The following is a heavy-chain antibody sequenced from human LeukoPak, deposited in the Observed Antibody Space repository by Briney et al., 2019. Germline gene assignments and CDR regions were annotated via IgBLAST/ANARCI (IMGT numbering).Heavy chain of an antibody. J-gene: IGHJ6*03. CDR3: AKGQMVRGVTTSYYMDA. V-gene: IGHV3-23*01. CDR2: IGGYSLTV. D-gene: IGHD3-10*01. CDR1: GFAFSSYV. Sequence: PGGSLRLSCAASGFAFSSYVMSWVRQAPGKGLEWVSAIGGYSLTVYNAQSLKGRFTVSRDNSKNTLYLQVTDLRVDDTAVYCCAKGQMVRGVTTSYYMDAWGKGTRVTVSS.